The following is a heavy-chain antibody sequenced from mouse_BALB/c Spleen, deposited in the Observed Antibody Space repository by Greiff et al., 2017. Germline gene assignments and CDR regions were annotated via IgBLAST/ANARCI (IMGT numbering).Heavy chain of an antibody. V-gene: IGHV5-6*01. CDR1: GFTFSSYG. D-gene: IGHD1-1*01. CDR3: ARHSAITTVVEGVPPYFDY. Sequence: EVKLVESGGDLVKPGGSLKLSCAASGFTFSSYGMSWVRQTPDKRLEWVATISSGGSYTYYPDSVKGRFTISRDNAKNTLYLQMSSLKSEDTAMYYCARHSAITTVVEGVPPYFDYWGQGTTLTVSS. J-gene: IGHJ2*01. CDR2: ISSGGSYT.